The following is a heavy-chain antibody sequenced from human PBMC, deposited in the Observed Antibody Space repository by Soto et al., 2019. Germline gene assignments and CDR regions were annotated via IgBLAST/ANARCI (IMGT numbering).Heavy chain of an antibody. CDR2: ISAYNGNT. J-gene: IGHJ6*02. V-gene: IGHV1-18*01. D-gene: IGHD2-15*01. CDR1: GYTFTSYG. CDR3: ARPLTELGYCRGGRGRLYYYYGMDV. Sequence: QVQLVQSGAEVKKPGASVKVSCKASGYTFTSYGISWVRQAPGQGLEWMGWISAYNGNTNYAQKLQGRVTTTTVTSTITAYMELRSVRSDDTAVYYCARPLTELGYCRGGRGRLYYYYGMDVWGQGTTVTVSS.